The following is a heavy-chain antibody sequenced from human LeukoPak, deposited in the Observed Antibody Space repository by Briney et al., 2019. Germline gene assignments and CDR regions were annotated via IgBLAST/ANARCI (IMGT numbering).Heavy chain of an antibody. V-gene: IGHV3-48*03. CDR2: ISSSGNTI. CDR1: GFTFSSYE. Sequence: KPGGSLRLSCAASGFTFSSYEMNWVRQAPGKGLEWVSYISSSGNTIYYADSVKGRFTISRDNAKNSLYLQMNSLRAEDTAVYYCARGGSYDSSGYYYGPFDYWGQGTLVTVSS. D-gene: IGHD3-22*01. J-gene: IGHJ4*02. CDR3: ARGGSYDSSGYYYGPFDY.